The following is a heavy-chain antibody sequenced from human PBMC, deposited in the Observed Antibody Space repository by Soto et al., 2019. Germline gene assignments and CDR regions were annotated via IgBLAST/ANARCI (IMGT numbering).Heavy chain of an antibody. CDR1: GFMFNHYA. CDR2: ISGSTGTT. V-gene: IGHV3-23*01. J-gene: IGHJ4*02. Sequence: EQVLESGGGLVQPGGSLRLSCEASGFMFNHYAMAWVRQTPGKGLEWVSVISGSTGTTYSADSVKGRFTISRDNSKNTVYLQMNSLRVEDSALYSCAKVIVLGASTLEYWGPGTRVTVSS. CDR3: AKVIVLGASTLEY. D-gene: IGHD6-6*01.